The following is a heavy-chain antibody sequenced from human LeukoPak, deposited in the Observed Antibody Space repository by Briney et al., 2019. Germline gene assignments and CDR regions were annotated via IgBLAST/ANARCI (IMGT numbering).Heavy chain of an antibody. Sequence: GESLRISCEASGYNFTNNWITWVRQMPGKGLEWMGRIDPSDSYTNYSPSLYGHVKMSVDKSVNTAFLQWSSLEASDTAMYYCARVFPTGSYYYYYGMDVWGQGTTVTVSS. CDR3: ARVFPTGSYYYYYGMDV. D-gene: IGHD3-10*01. CDR2: IDPSDSYT. V-gene: IGHV5-10-1*01. CDR1: GYNFTNNW. J-gene: IGHJ6*02.